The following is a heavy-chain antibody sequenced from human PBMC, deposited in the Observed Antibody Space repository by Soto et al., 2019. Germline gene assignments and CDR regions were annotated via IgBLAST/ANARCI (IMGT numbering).Heavy chain of an antibody. CDR1: GFSLSTSGVG. D-gene: IGHD3-9*01. CDR3: AHFFDPYYFGF. V-gene: IGHV2-5*02. CDR2: IYWDDDK. Sequence: QITLKESGPTLVKPTQTLTLTCTFSGFSLSTSGVGVGWIRQPPGKALEWLALIYWDDDKRYSPSLKSRLTITQDTAKNQGVLTMTTMDPVDTATYSCAHFFDPYYFGFWGQGTLVTVSS. J-gene: IGHJ4*02.